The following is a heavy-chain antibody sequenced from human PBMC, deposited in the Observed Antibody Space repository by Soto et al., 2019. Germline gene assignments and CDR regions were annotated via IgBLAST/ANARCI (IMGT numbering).Heavy chain of an antibody. Sequence: KPSETLSLTCTVSGGSISSGDYYWIWLRQPPGKGLEGIGYIYNRGSTYYNPSLKSRVTISVDTTKNHFSLKLSSVTAADTAVYYCAREVIADRPGDNWFDHWGQGTLVTVSS. V-gene: IGHV4-30-4*01. J-gene: IGHJ5*02. CDR1: GGSISSGDYY. D-gene: IGHD6-6*01. CDR3: AREVIADRPGDNWFDH. CDR2: IYNRGST.